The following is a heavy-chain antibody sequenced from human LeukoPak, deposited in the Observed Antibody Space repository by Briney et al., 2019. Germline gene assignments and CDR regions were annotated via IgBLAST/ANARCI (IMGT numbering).Heavy chain of an antibody. J-gene: IGHJ4*02. CDR3: ARDIRDYNY. Sequence: GGSLRLSCAASGFTFSNFWIHWVRQAPGKGLVWVSRINGDGTNTYYADSVMGRFTVSRDNAKNTVFLQMNNLRAEGTAVYYCARDIRDYNYWGQGTLVTVSS. CDR1: GFTFSNFW. V-gene: IGHV3-74*01. D-gene: IGHD3-10*01. CDR2: INGDGTNT.